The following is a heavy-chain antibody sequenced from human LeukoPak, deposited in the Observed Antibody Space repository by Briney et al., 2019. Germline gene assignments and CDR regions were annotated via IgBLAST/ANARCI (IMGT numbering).Heavy chain of an antibody. CDR3: ARHVVAVGFDY. V-gene: IGHV3-21*01. J-gene: IGHJ4*02. CDR1: GFTFSGYD. Sequence: GGSLRPSCAASGFTFSGYDMNWVRQAPGKGLEWVSSISGSSSYIYYADSMKGRFTISRDNAKISLYLQMNSLRAEDTAVYYCARHVVAVGFDYWGQGTLVTVSS. CDR2: ISGSSSYI. D-gene: IGHD3-22*01.